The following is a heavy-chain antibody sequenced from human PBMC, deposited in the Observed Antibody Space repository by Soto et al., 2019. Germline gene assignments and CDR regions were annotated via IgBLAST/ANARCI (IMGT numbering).Heavy chain of an antibody. CDR2: IYYSGST. CDR3: ARGPPFR. V-gene: IGHV4-59*12. J-gene: IGHJ4*02. CDR1: GGSISSYY. Sequence: PSETLSLTCTVSGGSISSYYWSWIRQPPGKGLEWIGYIYYSGSTNYNPSLKSRVTISVDTSKNQFSLKLSSVTAADTAVYYCARGPPFRWGQGTLVTVSS.